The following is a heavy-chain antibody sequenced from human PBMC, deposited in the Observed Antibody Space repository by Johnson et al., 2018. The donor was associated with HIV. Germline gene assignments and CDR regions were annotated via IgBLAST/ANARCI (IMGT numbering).Heavy chain of an antibody. CDR1: GFTVSTNS. V-gene: IGHV3-66*02. J-gene: IGHJ3*02. D-gene: IGHD6-13*01. Sequence: VQVVESGGGLVQTGGSLRLSCAASGFTVSTNSLIWVRQAPGKGLEWVSVIYSGADPVYADSVKGRFSFTRDESKNTVYLQMNSLSAEDPAIYFCARDKSKVTSAPDQEAFDIWGQGTMVTVSS. CDR2: IYSGADP. CDR3: ARDKSKVTSAPDQEAFDI.